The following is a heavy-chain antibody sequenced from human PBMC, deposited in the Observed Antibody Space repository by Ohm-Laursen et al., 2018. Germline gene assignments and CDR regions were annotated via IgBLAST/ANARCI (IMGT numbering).Heavy chain of an antibody. CDR3: ARVRLSSSGYFY. Sequence: SVKVSCKASGYTFTGHYIHWVRQAPGQGLEWMGWINPNSGGTNYAQKFQGRVTMTRDTSISTAYMKLNRLRSDDTAVYYCARVRLSSSGYFYWGQGTLVTVSS. J-gene: IGHJ4*02. CDR2: INPNSGGT. V-gene: IGHV1-2*02. CDR1: GYTFTGHY. D-gene: IGHD3-22*01.